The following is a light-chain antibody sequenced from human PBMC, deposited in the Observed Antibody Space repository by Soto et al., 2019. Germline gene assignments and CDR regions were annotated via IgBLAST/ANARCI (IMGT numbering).Light chain of an antibody. CDR2: SNN. Sequence: QSLLTQPPSASGTPGQRVTISCSGSNSNIGTNSMNWYQQLPGTAPKLLIHSNNQRPSGVPDRFSGSKSGTSASLAISGLQSEDEADYYCAAWDGSLNGWVFGGGTKLTVL. J-gene: IGLJ3*02. V-gene: IGLV1-44*01. CDR1: NSNIGTNS. CDR3: AAWDGSLNGWV.